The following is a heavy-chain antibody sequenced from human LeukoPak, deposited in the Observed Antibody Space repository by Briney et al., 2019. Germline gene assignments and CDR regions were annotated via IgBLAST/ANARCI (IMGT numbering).Heavy chain of an antibody. D-gene: IGHD6-6*01. Sequence: SETLSLTCNVSNGSITSYYWGWVRQPPGKGLEFIGYIHYSGSTNYNPSLKSRVAISAEKSKNQFSLKLSSVTAADTALYFCVKSIASRGEIVFDIWGQGTMVTASS. J-gene: IGHJ3*02. CDR2: IHYSGST. CDR3: VKSIASRGEIVFDI. V-gene: IGHV4-59*01. CDR1: NGSITSYY.